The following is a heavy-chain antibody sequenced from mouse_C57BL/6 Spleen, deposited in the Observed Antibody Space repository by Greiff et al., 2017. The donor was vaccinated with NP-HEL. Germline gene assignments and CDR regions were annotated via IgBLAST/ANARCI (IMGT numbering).Heavy chain of an antibody. CDR1: GYTFTEYT. CDR3: ARHEVTAYGYDWFAY. D-gene: IGHD2-2*01. V-gene: IGHV1-62-2*01. CDR2: FYPGRGSI. Sequence: QVQLKQSGAELVKPGASVKLSCKASGYTFTEYTIHWVKQRSGQGLEWIGWFYPGRGSIKYNEKFKDKATLTADKSYSTVYMELSRLTSEDSAVYFCARHEVTAYGYDWFAYWGQGTLVTVSA. J-gene: IGHJ3*01.